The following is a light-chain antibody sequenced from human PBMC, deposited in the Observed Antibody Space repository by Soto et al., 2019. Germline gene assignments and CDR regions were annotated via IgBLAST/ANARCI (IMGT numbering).Light chain of an antibody. J-gene: IGKJ2*01. CDR3: QQLNSYLGA. Sequence: DIQLTQSPSSVSASVGDTVTFTCRASQHIRTYLAWYQQKPEKAPKLLIYDASTLQSGVPSRFSGSGSGTDFTLTISSLRPEDGATYYCQQLNSYLGAFGQGTKLEIK. CDR1: QHIRTY. CDR2: DAS. V-gene: IGKV1-9*01.